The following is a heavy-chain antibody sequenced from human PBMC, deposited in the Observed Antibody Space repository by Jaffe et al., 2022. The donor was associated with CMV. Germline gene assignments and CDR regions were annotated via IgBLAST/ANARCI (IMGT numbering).Heavy chain of an antibody. V-gene: IGHV3-9*01. CDR1: GFTFDDYA. CDR3: AKVAVPLRVAVAGDFDY. D-gene: IGHD6-19*01. CDR2: ISWNSGNI. J-gene: IGHJ4*02. Sequence: EVQLVESGGGLVQPGRSLRLSCAASGFTFDDYAMHWVRQAPGKGLEWVSGISWNSGNIDYADSVKGRLTISRDNAKNSLYLQMNSLRAEDTALYYCAKVAVPLRVAVAGDFDYWGQGTLVTVSS.